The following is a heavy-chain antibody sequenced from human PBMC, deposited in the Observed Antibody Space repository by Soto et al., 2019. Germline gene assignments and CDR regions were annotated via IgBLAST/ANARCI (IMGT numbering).Heavy chain of an antibody. Sequence: EVQLLESGGGLVQPGGSLRLSCAASGFTFSSYAMSWVRQAPGKGLEWVSAISGSGGSTYYADSVKGRFTISRDNSKNTLYLQMNSLRAEDTAVYYCAKAPRGEYYDSSGYSDYFQHWGQGTLVTVSS. CDR2: ISGSGGST. CDR3: AKAPRGEYYDSSGYSDYFQH. D-gene: IGHD3-22*01. V-gene: IGHV3-23*01. CDR1: GFTFSSYA. J-gene: IGHJ1*01.